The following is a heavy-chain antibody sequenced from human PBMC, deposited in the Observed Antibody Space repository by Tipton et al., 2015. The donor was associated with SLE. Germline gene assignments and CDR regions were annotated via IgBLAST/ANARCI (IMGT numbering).Heavy chain of an antibody. V-gene: IGHV4-4*07. J-gene: IGHJ2*01. Sequence: TLSLTCTVSGGSISFDYWSWIRQSAGRGLEWVGRVYSSGGRDYNPSLRSRVTMSIDASQNRVSLRLKSVSAADTAVYYCARGSDGEYVRYFDVWGPGTLVTVSS. CDR2: VYSSGGR. CDR3: ARGSDGEYVRYFDV. D-gene: IGHD4-17*01. CDR1: GGSISFDY.